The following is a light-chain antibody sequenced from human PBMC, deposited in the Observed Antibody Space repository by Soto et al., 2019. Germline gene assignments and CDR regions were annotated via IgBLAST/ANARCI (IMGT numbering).Light chain of an antibody. CDR2: EGS. V-gene: IGLV2-23*01. Sequence: QSALTQPASVSGSPGQSITISCTGTSSDVGSYNLVSWYQQHPGKAPKLMIYEGSKRPAGVSNRFSVSKSGNTASLTVSGLQAEDGADYYCCSYAGSSPVVFGGGTKLTVL. CDR3: CSYAGSSPVV. CDR1: SSDVGSYNL. J-gene: IGLJ2*01.